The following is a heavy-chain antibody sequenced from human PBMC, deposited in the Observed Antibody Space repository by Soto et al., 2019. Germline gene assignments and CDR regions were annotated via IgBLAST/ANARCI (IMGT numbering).Heavy chain of an antibody. CDR3: ARQIYDSDTGPNFQYYFDS. CDR2: IYYTGST. CDR1: GDSINTGDYY. V-gene: IGHV4-30-4*01. J-gene: IGHJ4*02. D-gene: IGHD3-22*01. Sequence: SETLSLTCTVSGDSINTGDYYWSWLRQPPRKGLEWIGYIYYTGSTYYNPSLKSQFTISIDTSKTQFSLKVNSVTASDTAMYYCARQIYDSDTGPNFQYYFDSWGQGTPVTVSS.